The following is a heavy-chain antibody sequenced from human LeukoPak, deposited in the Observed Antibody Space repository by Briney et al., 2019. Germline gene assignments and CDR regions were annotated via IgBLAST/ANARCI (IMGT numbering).Heavy chain of an antibody. V-gene: IGHV4-59*08. CDR1: GGSISSYY. D-gene: IGHD6-19*01. CDR3: ARHLGGSRSGFDY. Sequence: SETLSLTCTVSGGSISSYYWSWIRQPPGKGLEWIGYIYYSGSTNYNPSLKSRVTISVDTSKNQFSLKLSSVTAVGTAVYYCARHLGGSRSGFDYWGQGTLVTVSS. CDR2: IYYSGST. J-gene: IGHJ4*02.